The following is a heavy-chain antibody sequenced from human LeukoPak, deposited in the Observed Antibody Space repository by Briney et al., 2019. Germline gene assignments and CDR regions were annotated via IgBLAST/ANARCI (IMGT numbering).Heavy chain of an antibody. J-gene: IGHJ4*02. CDR3: AREDYGDYGFDY. V-gene: IGHV3-21*01. Sequence: GGSLRLSCAASGFTFSSSTMNWVRQAPGKGLEWVSSITSSSSYIYYADSVKGRFTISRDNAKNSLYLQMNSLRAEDTAVYYCAREDYGDYGFDYWGQGTLVTVSS. CDR2: ITSSSSYI. D-gene: IGHD4-17*01. CDR1: GFTFSSST.